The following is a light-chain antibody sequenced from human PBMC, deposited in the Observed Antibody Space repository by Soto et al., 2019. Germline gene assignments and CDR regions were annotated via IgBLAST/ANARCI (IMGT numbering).Light chain of an antibody. J-gene: IGKJ4*01. CDR1: QSVGSN. Sequence: EIVLTQSPDTLSVSPGERATLSCRASQSVGSNLAWYQQKPGQAPRLLIFAASTRAIGIPARFSGSGSGTEFTLTISSLQSEDFVVYYCQQYNNWVTFGGGTKVDLK. V-gene: IGKV3D-15*01. CDR3: QQYNNWVT. CDR2: AAS.